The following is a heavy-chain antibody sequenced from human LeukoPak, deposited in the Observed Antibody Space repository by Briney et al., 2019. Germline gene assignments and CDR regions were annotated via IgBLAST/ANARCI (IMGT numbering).Heavy chain of an antibody. D-gene: IGHD1-1*01. CDR1: EYTFAKYF. Sequence: ASLKVSCKASEYTFAKYFIHWVRQAPGQELEWMGVINPDGGGTTYTQKFQGRVTMTRDTSTSTVYMELTSLRSEDTAVYYCARDHRDVSEGYTSGYFDYWGQGTLVTVSS. CDR3: ARDHRDVSEGYTSGYFDY. V-gene: IGHV1-46*01. J-gene: IGHJ4*02. CDR2: INPDGGGT.